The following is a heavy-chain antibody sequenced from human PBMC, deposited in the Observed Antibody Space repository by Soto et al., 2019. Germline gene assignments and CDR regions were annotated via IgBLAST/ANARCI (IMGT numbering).Heavy chain of an antibody. Sequence: QVQLVESGGGVVQPGTSLRLSCAASGFSFSNYGMHWVRQAPGKGLEWVAVLWYDGRNKFYGDSVKGRFTISRDNSKNTLYLQMNSLRAEDTAVYWCVRDVADPAEDRNDALHIWGQGTMVTVSS. J-gene: IGHJ3*02. D-gene: IGHD2-15*01. CDR3: VRDVADPAEDRNDALHI. CDR1: GFSFSNYG. CDR2: LWYDGRNK. V-gene: IGHV3-33*01.